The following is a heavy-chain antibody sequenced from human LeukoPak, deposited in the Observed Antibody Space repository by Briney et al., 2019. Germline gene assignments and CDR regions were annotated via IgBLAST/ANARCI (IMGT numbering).Heavy chain of an antibody. CDR3: TSDYGLYYYYMAL. V-gene: IGHV3-23*01. Sequence: PGGSLRLSCAASGFRFSSYAMSWVRQAPGKGLEWVSAISGSGVSTYYADSVKGRFTVSRDNSKNTLYLQMSSLRAEDTAVYYCTSDYGLYYYYMALWGKGTTVTVS. CDR2: ISGSGVST. J-gene: IGHJ6*03. CDR1: GFRFSSYA. D-gene: IGHD4/OR15-4a*01.